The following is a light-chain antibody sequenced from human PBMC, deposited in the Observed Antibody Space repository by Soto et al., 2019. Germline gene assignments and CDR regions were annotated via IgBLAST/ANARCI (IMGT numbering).Light chain of an antibody. CDR1: NIGSKT. V-gene: IGLV3-21*02. J-gene: IGLJ2*01. CDR3: QVWDANTDHVV. Sequence: SYELTQPTSVSVAPGQTARLTCGGSNIGSKTVHWYQQKPGQAPVLVVYDDADRPSGIPERFSGSNYGNTAALTISRVEAGHEADYYCQVWDANTDHVVFGGGTKLTVL. CDR2: DDA.